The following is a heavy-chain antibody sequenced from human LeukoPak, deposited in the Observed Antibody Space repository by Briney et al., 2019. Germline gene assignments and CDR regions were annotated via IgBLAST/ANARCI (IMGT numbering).Heavy chain of an antibody. Sequence: ASMKVSCKASGYTFTGYYIHWVRQAPGQGLRWMGWVNPNTGYTKYAQDFQGRVTMTRDTSVSTAYMEMERLRFDDTAVYYCARAEMPVTTGELDLWGQGTLVTVSS. V-gene: IGHV1-2*02. CDR3: ARAEMPVTTGELDL. D-gene: IGHD4-17*01. J-gene: IGHJ5*02. CDR2: VNPNTGYT. CDR1: GYTFTGYY.